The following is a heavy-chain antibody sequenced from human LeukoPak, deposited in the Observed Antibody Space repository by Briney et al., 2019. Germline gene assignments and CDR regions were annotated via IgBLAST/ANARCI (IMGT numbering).Heavy chain of an antibody. D-gene: IGHD3-3*01. V-gene: IGHV3-33*01. CDR3: ARDGSIFGVVPWFDP. Sequence: GGSLRLSCAASGFTFSSYGMHWVRQALGKGLEWVAVIWYDGSNKYYADSVKGRFTISRDNSKNTLYLQMNSLRAEDTAVYYCARDGSIFGVVPWFDPWGQGTLVTVSS. J-gene: IGHJ5*02. CDR2: IWYDGSNK. CDR1: GFTFSSYG.